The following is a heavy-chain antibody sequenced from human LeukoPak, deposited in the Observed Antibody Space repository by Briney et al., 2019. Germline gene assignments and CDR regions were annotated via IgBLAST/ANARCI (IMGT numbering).Heavy chain of an antibody. CDR1: GFTFSSYA. D-gene: IGHD3-10*01. V-gene: IGHV3-23*01. Sequence: PGGSLRLSCAASGFTFSSYAMSWIRQAPGKGLEWVAYMSNSASPIYYADSVKGRFTISRDNSKNTLYLQMNSLRAEDTAVYYCANRKSYYYGSGSYGEFDYWGQGTLVTVSS. CDR3: ANRKSYYYGSGSYGEFDY. CDR2: MSNSASPI. J-gene: IGHJ4*02.